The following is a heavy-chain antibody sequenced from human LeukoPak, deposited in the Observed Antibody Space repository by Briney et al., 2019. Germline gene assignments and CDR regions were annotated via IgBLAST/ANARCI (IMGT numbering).Heavy chain of an antibody. CDR2: ISSSSSYI. J-gene: IGHJ4*02. CDR3: AKTRTTSGIYSYFDY. Sequence: GGSLRLSCAASGFTFSSYSMNWVRQAPGKGLEWVSSISSSSSYIYYADSVKGRFTISRDNAKNSLYLQMNSLRAEDTAVYYCAKTRTTSGIYSYFDYWGQGTLVTVSS. CDR1: GFTFSSYS. V-gene: IGHV3-21*01. D-gene: IGHD1-26*01.